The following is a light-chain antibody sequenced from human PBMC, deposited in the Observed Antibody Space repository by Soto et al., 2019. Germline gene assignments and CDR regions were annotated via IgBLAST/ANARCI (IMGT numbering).Light chain of an antibody. CDR2: EVS. Sequence: QSALTQPPSASGSPGQSVTISCTGTSSDIGGYNYVSGYQQHPGKAPKLLIYEVSKRPSGVPDRLSGSKSGNTASLTVSGLQAEDEADYYCCSYAGTNNFYVFGTGTKLTVL. CDR3: CSYAGTNNFYV. V-gene: IGLV2-8*01. CDR1: SSDIGGYNY. J-gene: IGLJ1*01.